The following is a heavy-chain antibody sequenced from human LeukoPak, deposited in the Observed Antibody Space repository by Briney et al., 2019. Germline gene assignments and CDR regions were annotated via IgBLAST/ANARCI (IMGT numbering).Heavy chain of an antibody. CDR3: ARGLPMDV. CDR2: IYYTGGT. V-gene: IGHV4-59*11. Sequence: SETLSLTCSVSGDSITSPISSHYWSWIRQPPGKGLEWIAYIYYTGGTNYNPSLKSRLTISRDTSRNQFFLKVNSVTAADTAAYYCARGLPMDVWGKGTSVTVSS. CDR1: GDSITSPISSHY. J-gene: IGHJ6*03.